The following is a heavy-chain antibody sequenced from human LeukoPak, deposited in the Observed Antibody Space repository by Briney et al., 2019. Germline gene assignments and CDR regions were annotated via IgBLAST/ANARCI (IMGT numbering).Heavy chain of an antibody. Sequence: GGSLRLSCAASGFTFSNYAMRWVRQAPGKGLEWVSGISGSGDSTYYADSVKGRFTISRDNSKNTLYLQMNSLRAEDTAVYYCASRSGIAVAGAFDYWGQGTLVTVSS. CDR3: ASRSGIAVAGAFDY. D-gene: IGHD6-19*01. J-gene: IGHJ4*02. CDR2: ISGSGDST. CDR1: GFTFSNYA. V-gene: IGHV3-23*01.